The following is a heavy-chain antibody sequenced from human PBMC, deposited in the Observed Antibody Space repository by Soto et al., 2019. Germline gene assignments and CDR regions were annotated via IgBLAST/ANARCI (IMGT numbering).Heavy chain of an antibody. D-gene: IGHD6-6*01. J-gene: IGHJ4*02. CDR2: SSTSSEAT. V-gene: IGHV3-23*01. Sequence: GGSLRLSCAASGFAFSNYAMHWARQAPGRGVEWVSSSSTSSEATYYAGSLKGRFTISRDDSKNALYLQMNSLRAEDSAVYFCAKDRTVAARQSHYWGQGTQVTVSS. CDR3: AKDRTVAARQSHY. CDR1: GFAFSNYA.